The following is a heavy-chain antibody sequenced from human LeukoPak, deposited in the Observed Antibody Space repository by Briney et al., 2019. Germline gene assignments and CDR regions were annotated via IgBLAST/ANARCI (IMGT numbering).Heavy chain of an antibody. CDR3: ARVFVAGGYYYYYMDV. D-gene: IGHD2-15*01. CDR1: GGSISSYY. J-gene: IGHJ6*03. Sequence: SETLSLTCTVSGGSISSYYWSWIRQPPGKGLEWIGYIYYSGSTNYNPSLKSRVTISVDTSKNQFSLRLSSVTAADTAVYYCARVFVAGGYYYYYMDVWGKGTTVTVSS. V-gene: IGHV4-59*01. CDR2: IYYSGST.